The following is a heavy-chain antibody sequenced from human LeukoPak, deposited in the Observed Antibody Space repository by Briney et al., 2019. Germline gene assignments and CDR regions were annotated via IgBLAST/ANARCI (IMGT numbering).Heavy chain of an antibody. CDR2: IGTAGDT. Sequence: GGSLRLSCAASGFTFSSYDMHWVRQPTGKGLEWVSAIGTAGDTYYPGSVKGRFTISRENAKNSLYLQMNSLRAGDTAVYYCARGGNRYCSGGSCYMFDYWGQGTLVTVSS. V-gene: IGHV3-13*01. D-gene: IGHD2-15*01. J-gene: IGHJ4*02. CDR1: GFTFSSYD. CDR3: ARGGNRYCSGGSCYMFDY.